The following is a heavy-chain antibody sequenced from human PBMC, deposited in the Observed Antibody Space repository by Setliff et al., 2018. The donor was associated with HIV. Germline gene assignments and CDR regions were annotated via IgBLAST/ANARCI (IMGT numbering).Heavy chain of an antibody. J-gene: IGHJ4*02. V-gene: IGHV4-4*07. CDR1: GGSISSYY. CDR2: IYTSGST. Sequence: ASETLSLTCTVSGGSISSYYWSWIRQPAGKGLEWIGRIYTSGSTNYNPSLKSRVTMSVDTSKNQFSLKLSSVTAADTAVYYCARIDWFGEFIPYYFDYWGQGTLVTVSS. D-gene: IGHD3-10*01. CDR3: ARIDWFGEFIPYYFDY.